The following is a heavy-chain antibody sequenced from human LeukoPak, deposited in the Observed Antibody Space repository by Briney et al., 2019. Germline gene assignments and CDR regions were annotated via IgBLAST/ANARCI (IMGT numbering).Heavy chain of an antibody. CDR3: ALYVDTAMVDAFDI. V-gene: IGHV4-39*07. CDR2: IYYSGST. J-gene: IGHJ3*02. D-gene: IGHD5-18*01. CDR1: GGSISSSSYY. Sequence: SETLSLTCTVSGGSISSSSYYWGWIRQPPGKGLEWIGSIYYSGSTNYNPSLKSRVTISVDTSKNQFSLKLSSVTAADTAVYYCALYVDTAMVDAFDIWGQGTMVTVSS.